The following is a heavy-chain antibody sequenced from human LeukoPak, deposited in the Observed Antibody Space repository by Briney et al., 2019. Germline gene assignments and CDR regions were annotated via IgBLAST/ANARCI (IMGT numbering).Heavy chain of an antibody. V-gene: IGHV3-48*01. J-gene: IGHJ4*02. Sequence: GGSLRLSCAASGFTFSSYSMNWVRQAPGKGLEWISYISGSSSTIYYADSVKGRFTISRDNSKNTLYLQMNSLRAEDTAVYYCARGRGYSGYDPQDYWGQGTLVTVSS. CDR1: GFTFSSYS. CDR3: ARGRGYSGYDPQDY. CDR2: ISGSSSTI. D-gene: IGHD5-12*01.